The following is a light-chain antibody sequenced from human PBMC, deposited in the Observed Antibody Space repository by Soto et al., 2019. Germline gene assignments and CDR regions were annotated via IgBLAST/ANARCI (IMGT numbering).Light chain of an antibody. Sequence: QSVLTQPPSVSGAPGQRVTISCSWSSSNIGAGYDVQWYRQFPGTAPKLIIYANSDRPSGVPDRFSGSKSGTSASLAITGLQAEDEADYYCQSYDSSLIVSKVFGPGTKLTVL. CDR3: QSYDSSLIVSKV. CDR1: SSNIGAGYD. V-gene: IGLV1-40*01. CDR2: ANS. J-gene: IGLJ1*01.